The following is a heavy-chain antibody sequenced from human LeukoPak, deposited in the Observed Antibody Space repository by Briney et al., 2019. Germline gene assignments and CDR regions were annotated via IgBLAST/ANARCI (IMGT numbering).Heavy chain of an antibody. J-gene: IGHJ3*02. CDR3: ARDGAMVRRAFDI. D-gene: IGHD3-10*01. CDR1: GGSISSGGYY. CDR2: IYYSGST. V-gene: IGHV4-31*03. Sequence: SETLSLTCTVSGGSISSGGYYWSWIRQQPGKGLEWIGYIYYSGSTYYNPSLKSRVTISVDTSKDQFSLKLSSVTAADTAVYYCARDGAMVRRAFDIWGQGTMVTVSS.